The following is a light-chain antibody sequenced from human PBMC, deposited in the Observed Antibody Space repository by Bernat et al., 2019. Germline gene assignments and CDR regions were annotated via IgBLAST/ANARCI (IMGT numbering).Light chain of an antibody. CDR2: DVS. Sequence: QSALTQPASVSGSPGQSITLSCTGTRRDVGAYNYVSWYQQHPGRAPKLMIFDVSNRPAGVSDRFSGSQSGHTASLTISGLRPEDEADYYCSSVSTTSTQVVFGGGTKLTVL. J-gene: IGLJ3*02. CDR1: RRDVGAYNY. CDR3: SSVSTTSTQVV. V-gene: IGLV2-14*03.